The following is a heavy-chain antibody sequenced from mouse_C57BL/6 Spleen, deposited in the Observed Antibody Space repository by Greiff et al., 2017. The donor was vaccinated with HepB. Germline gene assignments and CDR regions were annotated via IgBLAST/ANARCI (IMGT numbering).Heavy chain of an antibody. V-gene: IGHV1-62-2*01. CDR3: ARHEGGYYYGSSFYFDY. CDR2: FYPGSGSI. CDR1: GYTFTEYT. J-gene: IGHJ2*01. D-gene: IGHD1-1*01. Sequence: QVHVKQSGAELVKPGASVKLSCKASGYTFTEYTIHWVKQRSGQGLEWIGWFYPGSGSIKYNEKFKDKATLTADKSSSTVYMELSRLTSEDSAVYFCARHEGGYYYGSSFYFDYWGQGTTLTVSS.